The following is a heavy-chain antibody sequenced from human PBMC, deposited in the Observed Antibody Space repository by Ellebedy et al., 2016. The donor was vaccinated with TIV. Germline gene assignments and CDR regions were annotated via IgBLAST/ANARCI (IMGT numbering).Heavy chain of an antibody. V-gene: IGHV1-46*04. J-gene: IGHJ3*02. CDR1: GYTFTSYY. CDR3: ATVGAWEPTATDAFDI. Sequence: AASVKVSCKASGYTFTSYYMHWVRQAPGQGLEWMGIINPSGGSTSYAQKLQGRVTMTRDTSTSTVYMELSSLRSEDTAVYYCATVGAWEPTATDAFDIWGQGTMVTVSS. D-gene: IGHD1-26*01. CDR2: INPSGGST.